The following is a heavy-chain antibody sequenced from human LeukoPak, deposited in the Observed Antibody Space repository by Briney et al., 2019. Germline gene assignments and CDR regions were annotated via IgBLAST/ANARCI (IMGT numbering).Heavy chain of an antibody. J-gene: IGHJ4*02. D-gene: IGHD3-22*01. CDR1: GYTFTGYY. CDR2: INPNSGGT. CDR3: ARESGDSSGQHFDY. Sequence: GASVKVSCKASGYTFTGYYMHWVRQAPGQGLEWMGWINPNSGGTNYAQKFQGRVTMTRDTSISTAYMELSRLRSDDTAVYYCARESGDSSGQHFDYRGQGTLVTVSS. V-gene: IGHV1-2*02.